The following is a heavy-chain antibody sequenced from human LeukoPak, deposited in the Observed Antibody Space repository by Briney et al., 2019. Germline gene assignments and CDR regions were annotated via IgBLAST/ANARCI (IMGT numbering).Heavy chain of an antibody. V-gene: IGHV4-39*01. CDR3: VRQKITTSDY. D-gene: IGHD3-16*01. Sequence: SETLSLTCTVSGGSINSSSHYWGWIRQPPGKGLEWIGSIYYSGSTYYNPSLKSRVTISVDTTKNQFSLKLNSVTAADTAVYYCVRQKITTSDYWGQGTLVTVPS. J-gene: IGHJ4*02. CDR2: IYYSGST. CDR1: GGSINSSSHY.